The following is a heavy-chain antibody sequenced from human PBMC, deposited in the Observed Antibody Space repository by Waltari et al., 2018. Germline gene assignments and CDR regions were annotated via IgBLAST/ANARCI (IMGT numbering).Heavy chain of an antibody. Sequence: EVQLVETGGGFIQPGGSLIVSCAASGFVVSWNFMHWVRQAPGKGLEWVSLVNSAGNSFYADAVKGRFTISRDTSKNTLYLQMNSLRVEDTAMYYCVREAYLAAGFDFWGQGTPVTVSS. CDR1: GFVVSWNF. CDR2: VNSAGNS. D-gene: IGHD6-25*01. CDR3: VREAYLAAGFDF. V-gene: IGHV3-53*02. J-gene: IGHJ4*02.